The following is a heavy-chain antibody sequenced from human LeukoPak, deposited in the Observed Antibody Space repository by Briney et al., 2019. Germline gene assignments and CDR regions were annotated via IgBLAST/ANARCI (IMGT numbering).Heavy chain of an antibody. CDR3: ARIGYCSSTSCYTLFDY. CDR1: GGSISSDSYY. J-gene: IGHJ4*02. D-gene: IGHD2-2*02. CDR2: IYYSGCT. V-gene: IGHV4-39*07. Sequence: SETLSLTCTVSGGSISSDSYYFGWVRQTPGKGLQWIGSIYYSGCTYYNPSLKSRVTISVDTSKNQFSLKLSSVTAADTAVYYCARIGYCSSTSCYTLFDYSGQGTLSPSPQ.